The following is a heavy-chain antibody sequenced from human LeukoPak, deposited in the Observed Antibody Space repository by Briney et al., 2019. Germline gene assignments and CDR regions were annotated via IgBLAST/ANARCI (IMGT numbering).Heavy chain of an antibody. J-gene: IGHJ3*02. CDR2: ISYDGSNK. Sequence: PGRSLRLSCAASGLTFSSYGMHWVRQAPGKGLEWVAVISYDGSNKYLADSVKGRFTISRDNSKNTLYLQMNSLRAEDTAVYYCAKDSGIAVAGTLRAFDIWGQGTMVTVSS. D-gene: IGHD6-19*01. CDR1: GLTFSSYG. CDR3: AKDSGIAVAGTLRAFDI. V-gene: IGHV3-30*18.